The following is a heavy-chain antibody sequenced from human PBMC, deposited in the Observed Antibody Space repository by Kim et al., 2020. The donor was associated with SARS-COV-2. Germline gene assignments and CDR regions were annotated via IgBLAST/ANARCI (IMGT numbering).Heavy chain of an antibody. V-gene: IGHV7-4-1*02. CDR2: INTNTGNP. CDR3: ARDSTPDYFAHHYYYGMDV. Sequence: ASVKVSCKASGYTFIDYAMNWVRQAPGQGPEWMGGINTNTGNPTYAQGFTGRFVFSLDTSVSTAYLQISSLKAEDTAVYYCARDSTPDYFAHHYYYGMDVWGQGTTVTVSS. D-gene: IGHD3-10*01. J-gene: IGHJ6*02. CDR1: GYTFIDYA.